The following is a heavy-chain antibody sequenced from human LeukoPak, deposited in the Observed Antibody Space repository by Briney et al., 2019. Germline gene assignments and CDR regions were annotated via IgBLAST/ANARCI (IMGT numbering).Heavy chain of an antibody. CDR2: IYYSGST. Sequence: SETLSLTCSVSGGSISSNNYYWGWIRQPPGKGLEWIGSIYYSGSTYYNPSLKSRVTIPVDTPKNQFSLKLSSVTAADTAVYYCASGYIGLDFWGQGTLVTVSS. CDR3: ASGYIGLDF. CDR1: GGSISSNNYY. D-gene: IGHD5-12*01. V-gene: IGHV4-39*01. J-gene: IGHJ4*02.